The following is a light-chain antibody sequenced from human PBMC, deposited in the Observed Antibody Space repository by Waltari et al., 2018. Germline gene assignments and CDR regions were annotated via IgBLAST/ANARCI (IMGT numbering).Light chain of an antibody. CDR3: QQYHSVPRT. J-gene: IGKJ1*01. Sequence: DIVLTQSPDSLAVSLRERATIHCKSSQSVFYSPNNKNYLGWFQQKTGQPPKLLIYWASMRESGVPARFSGSGSGTDFTLTISSLQAEDVAVYYCQQYHSVPRTFGQGTKVEI. V-gene: IGKV4-1*01. CDR2: WAS. CDR1: QSVFYSPNNKNY.